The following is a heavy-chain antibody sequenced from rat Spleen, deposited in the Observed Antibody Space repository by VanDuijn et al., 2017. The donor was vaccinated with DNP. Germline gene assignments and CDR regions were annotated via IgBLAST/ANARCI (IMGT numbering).Heavy chain of an antibody. CDR1: GFTFSDFY. CDR3: TTGFFDY. Sequence: EVQLVESDGGLVQPGRSLKLSCAASGFTFSDFYMAWVRQAPTKGLEWVATISYDARTTYYRDSVKGRFTISRDNAKSTLYLQMDSLRSEDTATYYCTTGFFDYWGQGVMVTVSS. CDR2: ISYDARTT. J-gene: IGHJ2*01. V-gene: IGHV5-20*01.